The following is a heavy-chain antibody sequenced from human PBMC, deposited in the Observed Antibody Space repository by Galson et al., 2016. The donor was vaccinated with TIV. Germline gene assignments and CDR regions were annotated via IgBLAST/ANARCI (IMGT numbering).Heavy chain of an antibody. Sequence: SLRLSCAASGFTFSSHAITWVRQAPGKGLEWISAISRGGGSTYHADSVKGRFTISGDNSKNTVFLQMNSLRAEDTAVYYCAKIDSSGYNYGGRFVYWGQGTLVTVSS. CDR3: AKIDSSGYNYGGRFVY. CDR2: ISRGGGST. CDR1: GFTFSSHA. D-gene: IGHD3-22*01. V-gene: IGHV3-23*01. J-gene: IGHJ4*02.